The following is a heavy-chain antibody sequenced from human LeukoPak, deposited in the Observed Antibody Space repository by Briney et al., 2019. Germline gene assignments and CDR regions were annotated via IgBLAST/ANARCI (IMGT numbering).Heavy chain of an antibody. CDR3: ARDVLWFGESAFDY. CDR2: ISWNSGSI. CDR1: GFSFDGYA. V-gene: IGHV3-9*01. Sequence: GGSLSLSCAGSGFSFDGYAMHWVQQATGKGLEWVSGISWNSGSIAYADSVKGRFTISRDNAKNTLYLQMNSLRAEDTAVYYCARDVLWFGESAFDYWGQGTLVTVSS. J-gene: IGHJ4*02. D-gene: IGHD3-10*01.